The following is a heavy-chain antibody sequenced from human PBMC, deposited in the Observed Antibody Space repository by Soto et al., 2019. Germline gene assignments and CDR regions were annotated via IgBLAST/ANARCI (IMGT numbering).Heavy chain of an antibody. J-gene: IGHJ5*02. CDR3: ARAQNAVVVPAAIYDWFDP. CDR1: GGSISSYY. CDR2: IYYSGST. V-gene: IGHV4-59*01. Sequence: SETLSLTCTVSGGSISSYYWSWIRQPPGKGLEWIGYIYYSGSTNYNPSLKSRVTISVDTSKNQFSLKLSSVTAADTAVYYCARAQNAVVVPAAIYDWFDPWGQGTLVTVSS. D-gene: IGHD2-2*02.